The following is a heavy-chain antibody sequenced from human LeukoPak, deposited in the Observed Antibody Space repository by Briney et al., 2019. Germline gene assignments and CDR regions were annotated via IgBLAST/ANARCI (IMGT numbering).Heavy chain of an antibody. V-gene: IGHV3-48*01. CDR1: GFIFGGYT. D-gene: IGHD6-19*01. Sequence: GSLRLSCAGSGFIFGGYTMNWVRPAPGKGLEWLSYISPSGENRLYAASVKGRFSISRDNAENSVYLQMDSLRAEDTAVYYCASRRSGWPNDAFDIWGQGTMVTVTS. CDR2: ISPSGENR. J-gene: IGHJ3*02. CDR3: ASRRSGWPNDAFDI.